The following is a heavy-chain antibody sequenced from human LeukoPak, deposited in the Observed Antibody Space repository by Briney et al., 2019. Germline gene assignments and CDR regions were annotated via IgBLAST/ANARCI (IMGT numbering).Heavy chain of an antibody. CDR3: ARAGFYDYVWGSYRIFDY. CDR2: ISAYNGNT. D-gene: IGHD3-16*02. J-gene: IGHJ4*02. CDR1: GYTFTSYG. V-gene: IGHV1-18*01. Sequence: ASVKVSCKASGYTFTSYGISWVRQAPGQGLEWMGWISAYNGNTNYAQKLQGRVTMTTDTSTSTAYMELSSLRSEDTAVYYCARAGFYDYVWGSYRIFDYWGQGTLVTVSS.